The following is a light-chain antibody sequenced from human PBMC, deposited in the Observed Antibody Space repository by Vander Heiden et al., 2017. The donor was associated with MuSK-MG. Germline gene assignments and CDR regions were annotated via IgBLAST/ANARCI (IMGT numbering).Light chain of an antibody. CDR1: QSISSW. J-gene: IGKJ4*01. V-gene: IGKV1-5*01. CDR2: DAS. CDR3: QQDNSWLLT. Sequence: DIQMTQSPSTLSASVGDRVTITCRASQSISSWLAWYQQKPGKAPKLLIYDASSLESGVPSRFSGSGSGTEFTVTISSLQPDDFATYYCQQDNSWLLTFGGGTKVEIK.